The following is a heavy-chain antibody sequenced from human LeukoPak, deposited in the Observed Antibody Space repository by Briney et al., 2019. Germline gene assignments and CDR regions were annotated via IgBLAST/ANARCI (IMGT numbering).Heavy chain of an antibody. CDR1: GVTFSDYY. V-gene: IGHV3-11*04. CDR2: ISYSGRTI. D-gene: IGHD2-2*01. J-gene: IGHJ4*02. Sequence: GGSLRLSCAASGVTFSDYYMTWIRQAPGKGLEWVSYISYSGRTIYYADSVRGRFTISRDNAKNSLYLEMKSLRADDTAVYYCARNPAKVFPAVYWGQGTLVTVSS. CDR3: ARNPAKVFPAVY.